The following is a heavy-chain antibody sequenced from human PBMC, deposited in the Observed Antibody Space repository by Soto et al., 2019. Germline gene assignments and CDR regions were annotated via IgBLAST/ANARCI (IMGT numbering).Heavy chain of an antibody. Sequence: SETLSLTCTVSGGSISSSYCIWIRQPPGKGLEWIAYIHYSGTTNYNPSLKSRVTISGDTSKNQVSLELTSVTAADTAVYYCARHSPYYGMDVWGQGTTVTVSS. CDR1: GGSISSSY. J-gene: IGHJ6*02. CDR3: ARHSPYYGMDV. V-gene: IGHV4-59*01. CDR2: IHYSGTT.